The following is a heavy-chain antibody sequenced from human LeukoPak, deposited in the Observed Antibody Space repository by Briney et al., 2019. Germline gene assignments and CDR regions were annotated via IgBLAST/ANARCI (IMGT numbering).Heavy chain of an antibody. CDR3: ARGLGDSSGYYFGYFDH. Sequence: GGSLRLSCAASGFTVSSNYMSWVRQAPGKGLEWVSVIYSGGSTYYADSVKGRFTISRDNSKNTLYLQMNSLRAEDTAVYYCARGLGDSSGYYFGYFDHWGQGTLVTVSS. D-gene: IGHD3-22*01. J-gene: IGHJ4*02. CDR1: GFTVSSNY. V-gene: IGHV3-66*01. CDR2: IYSGGST.